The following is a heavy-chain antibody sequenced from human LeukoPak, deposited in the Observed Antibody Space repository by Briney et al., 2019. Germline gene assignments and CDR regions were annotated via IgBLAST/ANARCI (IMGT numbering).Heavy chain of an antibody. Sequence: PSQTLSLTCTVSGGSISSGSYYWSWIRQPAGKGLEWIGRIYTSGSTNYNPSLKSRVTISVDTSKNQFSLKLSSVTAADTAVYYCARERNYSNYFVYFLHWGQGTLVTVSS. CDR2: IYTSGST. CDR1: GGSISSGSYY. V-gene: IGHV4-61*02. J-gene: IGHJ1*01. D-gene: IGHD4-11*01. CDR3: ARERNYSNYFVYFLH.